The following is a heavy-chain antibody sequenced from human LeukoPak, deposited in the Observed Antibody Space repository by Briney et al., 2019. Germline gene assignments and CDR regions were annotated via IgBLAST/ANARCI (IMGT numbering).Heavy chain of an antibody. V-gene: IGHV3-74*01. Sequence: GRSLRLSCAASGFTFSSYWMHWVRQAPGKGLVWVSRINSDGSSTSYADSVKGRFTISRDNAKNTLYLQMNSLRAEDTAVYYCVRDGRYYYGMDVWGQGTTVTVSS. CDR1: GFTFSSYW. CDR2: INSDGSST. D-gene: IGHD1-26*01. J-gene: IGHJ6*02. CDR3: VRDGRYYYGMDV.